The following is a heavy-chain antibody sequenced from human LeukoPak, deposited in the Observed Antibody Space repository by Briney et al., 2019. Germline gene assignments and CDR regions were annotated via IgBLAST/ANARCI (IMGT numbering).Heavy chain of an antibody. J-gene: IGHJ5*02. CDR1: GYTLTELS. D-gene: IGHD3-22*01. Sequence: ASVKVSCKVSGYTLTELSMHWVRQAPGKGLEWMGGFDPEDGETIYAQKFQGRVTMTEDTSTDTAYMELSSLRSEDTAVYYCATVGYYYDSSGSLGWFDPWGQGTLVTVSS. CDR2: FDPEDGET. CDR3: ATVGYYYDSSGSLGWFDP. V-gene: IGHV1-24*01.